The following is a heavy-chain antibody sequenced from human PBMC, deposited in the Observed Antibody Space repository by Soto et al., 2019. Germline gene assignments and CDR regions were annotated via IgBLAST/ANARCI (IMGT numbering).Heavy chain of an antibody. CDR3: ASALVGASDSFGLDV. Sequence: SLRLSCAATGFTFSNYGMHWVRQAPGKGLEWVAIIWHDGNNKYYADSVRGRFIISRDNSKNRLYLQMNSLRAEDTAVYYCASALVGASDSFGLDVWGQG. CDR2: IWHDGNNK. CDR1: GFTFSNYG. J-gene: IGHJ6*02. V-gene: IGHV3-33*01. D-gene: IGHD1-26*01.